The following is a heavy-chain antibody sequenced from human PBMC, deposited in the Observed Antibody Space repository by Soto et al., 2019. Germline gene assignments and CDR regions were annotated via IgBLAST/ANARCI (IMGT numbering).Heavy chain of an antibody. CDR3: ARVNYDFWSGYPQAFDI. V-gene: IGHV3-7*05. J-gene: IGHJ3*02. Sequence: GGSLRLSCAASGFTFSSYWMSWVRQAPGKGLEWVANIKQDGSEKYYVDSVKGRFTISRDNAKNSLYLQMNSLRAEDTAVYYCARVNYDFWSGYPQAFDIWGQGTMVTVSS. CDR1: GFTFSSYW. D-gene: IGHD3-3*01. CDR2: IKQDGSEK.